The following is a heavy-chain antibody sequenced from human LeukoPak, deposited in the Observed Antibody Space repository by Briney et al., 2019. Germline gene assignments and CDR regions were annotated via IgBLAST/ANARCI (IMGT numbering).Heavy chain of an antibody. V-gene: IGHV3-30-3*02. J-gene: IGHJ4*02. CDR1: GFTFSSYA. Sequence: GGSLRLSCAASGFTFSSYAMHWVRQAPGKGLEWVAVISYDGSNKYYADSVKGRFTISRDNSKNTLYLQMNSLRAEDTAVYYCAKLRSTSPLDYWGQGTLVTVSS. CDR3: AKLRSTSPLDY. CDR2: ISYDGSNK. D-gene: IGHD2-2*01.